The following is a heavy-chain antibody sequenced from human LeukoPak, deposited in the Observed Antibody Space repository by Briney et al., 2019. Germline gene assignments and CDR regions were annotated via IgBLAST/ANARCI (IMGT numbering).Heavy chain of an antibody. V-gene: IGHV7-4-1*02. CDR3: ARSSVLRFLEWLLSPFDY. D-gene: IGHD3-3*01. CDR2: INTNTGNP. J-gene: IGHJ4*02. Sequence: ASVKVSCKAAGYTFTDYYIHWVRQAPGQGLEWMGWINTNTGNPTYAQGFTGRFVFSLDTSVSTAYLQISSLKAEDTAVYYCARSSVLRFLEWLLSPFDYWGQGTLVTVSS. CDR1: GYTFTDYY.